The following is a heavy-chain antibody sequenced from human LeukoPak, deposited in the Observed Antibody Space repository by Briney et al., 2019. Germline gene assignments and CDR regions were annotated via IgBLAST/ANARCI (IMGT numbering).Heavy chain of an antibody. J-gene: IGHJ4*02. V-gene: IGHV1-18*01. D-gene: IGHD5-12*01. CDR3: ASPGRHSGYDFDY. Sequence: GASVKVSCKASGYTFTTYGISWVRQAPGQGLEWMGWVSGNNGNTNYAQKLQGRVTMTTDTSTSTAYMELRSLRSDDTAVYYCASPGRHSGYDFDYWGQGTLVTVSS. CDR2: VSGNNGNT. CDR1: GYTFTTYG.